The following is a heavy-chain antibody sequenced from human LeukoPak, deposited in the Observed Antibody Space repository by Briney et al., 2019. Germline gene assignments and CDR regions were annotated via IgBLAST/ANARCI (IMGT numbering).Heavy chain of an antibody. J-gene: IGHJ4*02. D-gene: IGHD2-15*01. CDR2: INHSGST. Sequence: SETLSLTCAVYGVSFSGYCWSWIRQPPGKGLEWIGEINHSGSTNYNPSLKSRVTISVDTSKNQFSLKLSSVTAADTAVYYCARVGYCSGGSCYSGGLDSWGQGTLVTVSS. V-gene: IGHV4-34*01. CDR1: GVSFSGYC. CDR3: ARVGYCSGGSCYSGGLDS.